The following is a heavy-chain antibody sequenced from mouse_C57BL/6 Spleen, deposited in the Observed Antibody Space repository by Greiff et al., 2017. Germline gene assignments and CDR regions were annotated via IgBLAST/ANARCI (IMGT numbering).Heavy chain of an antibody. V-gene: IGHV1-18*01. CDR1: GYTFTDYN. CDR2: INPNNGGT. Sequence: EVQLQQSGPELVKPGASVKIPCKASGYTFTDYNMAWVKQSHGKSLEWIGDINPNNGGTIYNQKFKGKATLTVDKSSSTAYMELRSLTSEDTAVYYCARRKGKTTVVADYFDYWGQGTTLTGSS. CDR3: ARRKGKTTVVADYFDY. J-gene: IGHJ2*01. D-gene: IGHD1-1*01.